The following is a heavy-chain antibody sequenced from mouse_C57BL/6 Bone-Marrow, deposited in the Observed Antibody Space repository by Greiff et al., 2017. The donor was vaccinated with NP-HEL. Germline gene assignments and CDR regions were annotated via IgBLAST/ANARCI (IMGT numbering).Heavy chain of an antibody. J-gene: IGHJ4*01. D-gene: IGHD1-1*01. CDR1: GFTFSDYG. V-gene: IGHV5-15*04. CDR3: ARRYYGSSYAMDY. Sequence: EVKVEESGGGLVQPGGSLKLSCAASGFTFSDYGMAWVRQAPRKGPEWVAFISNLAYSIYYADTVTGRFTISRENAKNTLYLEMSSLRSEDTAMYYCARRYYGSSYAMDYWGQGTSVTVSS. CDR2: ISNLAYSI.